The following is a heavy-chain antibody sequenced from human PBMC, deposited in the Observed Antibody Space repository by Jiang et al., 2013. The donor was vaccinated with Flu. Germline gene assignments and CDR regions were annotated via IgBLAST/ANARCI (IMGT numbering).Heavy chain of an antibody. CDR1: GGSINSSGW. Sequence: SGPGLVKPSGTLSLTCAVSGGSINSSGWWGWVRQPPGKGLEWIGEIYHSGRTNYNPSLMSRVTISVDKSKNHFSLKLNSVTAADTAMYYCANQIAAAGNYWGQGTLVTVSS. J-gene: IGHJ4*02. V-gene: IGHV4-4*02. CDR2: IYHSGRT. CDR3: ANQIAAAGNY. D-gene: IGHD6-13*01.